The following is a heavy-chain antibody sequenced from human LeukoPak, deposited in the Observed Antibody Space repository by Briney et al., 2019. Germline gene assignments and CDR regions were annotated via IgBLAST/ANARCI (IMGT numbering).Heavy chain of an antibody. Sequence: GGSLRLSCAVSGITLSNYGMSWVRQAPGKGLEWVANIKEDGSEQYNVDSVKGRFTISRDNAKNSLYLHMNSLRAEDTAMYYCTVIAAIRADAFDIWGQGTMVTVSS. CDR2: IKEDGSEQ. V-gene: IGHV3-7*01. CDR3: TVIAAIRADAFDI. D-gene: IGHD2-15*01. CDR1: GITLSNYG. J-gene: IGHJ3*02.